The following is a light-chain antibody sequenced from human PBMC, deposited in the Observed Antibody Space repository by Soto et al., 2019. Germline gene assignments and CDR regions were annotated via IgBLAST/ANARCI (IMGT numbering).Light chain of an antibody. V-gene: IGKV3-20*01. J-gene: IGKJ1*01. Sequence: ESVLTQSPGTLPLSSGERATRSCRASQSVPTSYLAWYQQKPGQAPRLLIYGASTRATGIPDRFIGSGSGTDFTLTISRLEPEDFGVYYCQQYGDPPQTFGQGTKVELK. CDR3: QQYGDPPQT. CDR2: GAS. CDR1: QSVPTSY.